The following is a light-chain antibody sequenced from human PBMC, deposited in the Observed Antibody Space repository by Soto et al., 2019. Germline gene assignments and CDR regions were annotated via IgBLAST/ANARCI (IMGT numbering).Light chain of an antibody. CDR1: QSVSNNY. V-gene: IGKV3-20*01. CDR3: QQYGSSGT. J-gene: IGKJ1*01. CDR2: GAS. Sequence: EIVLTQSPATLSLSPGERATLSCRASQSVSNNYLAWYQQKPGQAPRLPIYGASSRATGIPDRFSGSGSGTDFTLTISRLEPEDFAVYYCQQYGSSGTFGQGTKVDIK.